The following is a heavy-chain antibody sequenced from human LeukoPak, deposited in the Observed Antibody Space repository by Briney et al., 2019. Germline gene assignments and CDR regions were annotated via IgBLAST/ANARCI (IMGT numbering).Heavy chain of an antibody. CDR1: GGTFSSYD. Sequence: ASVKVSCKASGGTFSSYDISWVRQAPGQGLEWMGGIIPMLGTPNYAQKFQGRVTITADKSTSTAYMELSSLRSEDTAVYYCARGADYGDYVGAFDIWGQGTMVTVSS. V-gene: IGHV1-69*06. CDR2: IIPMLGTP. CDR3: ARGADYGDYVGAFDI. J-gene: IGHJ3*02. D-gene: IGHD4-17*01.